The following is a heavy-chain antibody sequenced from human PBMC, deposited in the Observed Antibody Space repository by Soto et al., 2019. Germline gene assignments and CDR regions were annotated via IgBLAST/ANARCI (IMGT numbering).Heavy chain of an antibody. CDR3: AASRKGGWTCDY. D-gene: IGHD6-19*01. CDR2: VHYSGNT. V-gene: IGHV4-31*03. J-gene: IGHJ4*02. Sequence: QVQLQESGPGLVTPSQTLSLSCTVSGDSISSGAYYWSWVRQFPGKGLEWIGYVHYSGNTFYTPSLNSRLSLSLDTSQNQFSLNLNSVTAADTAVYYCAASRKGGWTCDYWGQGTLVTVAS. CDR1: GDSISSGAYY.